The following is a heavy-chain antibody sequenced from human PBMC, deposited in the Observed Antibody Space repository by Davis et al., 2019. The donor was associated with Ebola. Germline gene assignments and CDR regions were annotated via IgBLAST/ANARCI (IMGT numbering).Heavy chain of an antibody. D-gene: IGHD3-10*01. Sequence: MPSETLSLTCTVSGDSISSYYWSWIRQPPGKGLEWIGYIYYSGSTNYNPSLKSRVTISVDTSKNQFSLKLSSVTAADTAVYYCARVGSGEFFYYYGMDVWGQGTTVTVSS. CDR1: GDSISSYY. V-gene: IGHV4-59*01. CDR2: IYYSGST. J-gene: IGHJ6*02. CDR3: ARVGSGEFFYYYGMDV.